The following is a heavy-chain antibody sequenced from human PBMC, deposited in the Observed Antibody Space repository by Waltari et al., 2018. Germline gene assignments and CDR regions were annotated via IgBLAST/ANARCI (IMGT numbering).Heavy chain of an antibody. CDR1: GGSFSGYY. CDR2: INHSGST. J-gene: IGHJ3*02. CDR3: ARGSGERTFDI. Sequence: QVQLQQWGAGLLKPSETLSLTCAVYGGSFSGYYWSWIRQPPGKGLEWIGEINHSGSTNYSPSLKSRVTISVDTSKNQFSLKLSSVTAADTAVYYCARGSGERTFDIWGQGTMVTVSS. V-gene: IGHV4-34*01. D-gene: IGHD3-16*01.